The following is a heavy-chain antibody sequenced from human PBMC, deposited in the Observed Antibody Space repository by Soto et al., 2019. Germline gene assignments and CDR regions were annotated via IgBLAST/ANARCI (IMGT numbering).Heavy chain of an antibody. Sequence: QVQLVQSGAEVKKPGSSVKVSCKASGGTFSNYAISWVRQAPGQGLEWMGGIIPIFGTANYAQKFQGRVTITADKSTSTAYMELSSLRSEDTAVYYCARIGGKGVPAAMNWFDPWGQGTLVTVSS. J-gene: IGHJ5*02. V-gene: IGHV1-69*06. D-gene: IGHD2-2*01. CDR1: GGTFSNYA. CDR2: IIPIFGTA. CDR3: ARIGGKGVPAAMNWFDP.